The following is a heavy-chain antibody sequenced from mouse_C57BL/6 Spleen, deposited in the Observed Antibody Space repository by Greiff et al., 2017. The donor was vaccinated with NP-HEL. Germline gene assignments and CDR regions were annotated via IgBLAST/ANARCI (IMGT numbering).Heavy chain of an antibody. V-gene: IGHV3-6*01. CDR3: ARGHDYWYYFDY. CDR1: GYSITSGYY. Sequence: ESGPGLAKPSQSLSLTCSVTGYSITSGYYWNWIRQFPGNKLEWMGYISYDGSNNYNPSLKNRISITRDTSKNQFFLKLNSVTTEDTATYYCARGHDYWYYFDYWGQGTTLTVSS. J-gene: IGHJ2*01. CDR2: ISYDGSN. D-gene: IGHD2-4*01.